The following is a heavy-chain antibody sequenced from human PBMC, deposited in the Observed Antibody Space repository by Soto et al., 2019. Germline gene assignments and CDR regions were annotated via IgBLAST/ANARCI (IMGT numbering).Heavy chain of an antibody. Sequence: SETLSLTCTVSDDSFRGAEYYWSWIRQPLGKGPEWIGYTYYNGDTKYNPALRSRVTMSEDTSKNQFSLRLSSVTAADTAVYFCGRGPAYIDCWRTFDLWGRGILVTVSS. J-gene: IGHJ4*02. D-gene: IGHD2-21*01. CDR2: TYYNGDT. CDR3: GRGPAYIDCWRTFDL. V-gene: IGHV4-61*08. CDR1: DDSFRGAEYY.